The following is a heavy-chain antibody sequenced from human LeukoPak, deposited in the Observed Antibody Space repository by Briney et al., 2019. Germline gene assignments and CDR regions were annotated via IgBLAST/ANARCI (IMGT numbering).Heavy chain of an antibody. CDR3: ARDLRSGLLWFGEPIDY. Sequence: GGSLRLSCAASGFTFSSYSMNWVRQAPGKGLEWVPSISSSSSYIYYADSVKGRFTISRDNAKNSLYLQMNSLRAEDTAVYYCARDLRSGLLWFGEPIDYWGQGTLVTVSS. V-gene: IGHV3-21*01. D-gene: IGHD3-10*01. J-gene: IGHJ4*02. CDR2: ISSSSSYI. CDR1: GFTFSSYS.